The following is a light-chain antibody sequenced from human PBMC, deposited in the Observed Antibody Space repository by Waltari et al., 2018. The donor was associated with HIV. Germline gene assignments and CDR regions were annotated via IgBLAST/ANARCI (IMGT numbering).Light chain of an antibody. V-gene: IGLV3-25*03. CDR1: ALSKQF. J-gene: IGLJ3*02. Sequence: SYELTQPPSVSVSPGQTARITCPGDALSKQFAYWYQQKPGQAPVVVIYKDTERPSGIPERVSGTSSGTTVTLTISGVQGEDEGDYYCQSADTRNTYPPRVFGGGTRLSVL. CDR3: QSADTRNTYPPRV. CDR2: KDT.